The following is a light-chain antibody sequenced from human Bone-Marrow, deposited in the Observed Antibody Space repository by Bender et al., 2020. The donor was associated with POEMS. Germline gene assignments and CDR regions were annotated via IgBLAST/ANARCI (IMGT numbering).Light chain of an antibody. CDR1: SNDIGAYNS. CDR3: CSYTRTTTWV. V-gene: IGLV2-14*01. CDR2: EVS. Sequence: QSALTQPASVSGSPGQSITISCTGTSNDIGAYNSVSWYQHYPGKAPKLIIYEVSLRPSGVSNRFSGSKSGNAASLIISGLQAEDEADYYCCSYTRTTTWVFGRGTKLTVL. J-gene: IGLJ3*02.